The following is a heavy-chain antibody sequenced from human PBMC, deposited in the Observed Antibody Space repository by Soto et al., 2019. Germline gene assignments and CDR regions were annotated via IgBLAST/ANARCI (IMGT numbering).Heavy chain of an antibody. CDR2: INAGNGNT. J-gene: IGHJ6*02. CDR1: GYTFTSYA. D-gene: IGHD5-18*01. Sequence: QVQLVQSGAEVKKPGASVKVSCKASGYTFTSYAMHWVRQAPGQRLEWMGWINAGNGNTKYSQKFQGRVTITRDTSXXTXYXXLSSLRSEDTAVYYCARVTIRGTAMGHYYYYGMDVWGQGTTVTVSS. CDR3: ARVTIRGTAMGHYYYYGMDV. V-gene: IGHV1-3*01.